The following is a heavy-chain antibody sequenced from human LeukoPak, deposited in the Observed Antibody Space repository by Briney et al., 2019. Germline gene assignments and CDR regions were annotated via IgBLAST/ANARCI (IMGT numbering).Heavy chain of an antibody. CDR3: ASDYCSNGVGYVQTDY. CDR1: GSTFSSYG. V-gene: IGHV3-23*01. J-gene: IGHJ4*02. CDR2: FRGGGGST. D-gene: IGHD2-8*01. Sequence: GGSLRLSCAASGSTFSSYGMRWVRQAAGKGLEWVSAFRGGGGSTYYADSVNGRFTISRDNSKNTLYLQMNSLRAEDTGIYDCASDYCSNGVGYVQTDYWGQGTLVTVSS.